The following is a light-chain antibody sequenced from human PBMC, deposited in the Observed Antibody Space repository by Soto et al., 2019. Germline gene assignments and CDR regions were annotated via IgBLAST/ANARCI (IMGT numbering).Light chain of an antibody. CDR3: QPYNTGPFT. CDR1: QGIGDT. Sequence: EVVMTQSPATLSVSPGAGVTLSCRASQGIGDTLAWYQHKPGQIPRLLIYDTSTRATGVPDRFRGSRSGPEFTLTISSLQSEDFAIDYCQPYNTGPFTFGGGTKVESK. J-gene: IGKJ4*01. CDR2: DTS. V-gene: IGKV3-15*01.